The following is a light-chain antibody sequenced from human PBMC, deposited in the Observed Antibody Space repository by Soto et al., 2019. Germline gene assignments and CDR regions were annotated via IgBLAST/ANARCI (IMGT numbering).Light chain of an antibody. J-gene: IGLJ7*01. V-gene: IGLV1-40*01. CDR3: QSYDNSLSGSGV. CDR2: SNV. Sequence: QSVLAQPASVSGSPGQSITISCTGTSGFVGSFSLVSWYQQHPGKAPKVLIYSNVHRPSGVPDRFSASRSGASASLAITGLQAEDEADYYCQSYDNSLSGSGVFGGGTQLTVL. CDR1: SGFVGSFSL.